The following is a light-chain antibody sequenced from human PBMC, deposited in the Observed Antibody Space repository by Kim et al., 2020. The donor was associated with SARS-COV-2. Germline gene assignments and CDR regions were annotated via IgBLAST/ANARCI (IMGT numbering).Light chain of an antibody. V-gene: IGLV1-40*01. CDR2: GNN. CDR3: QSYDSTLAVV. J-gene: IGLJ2*01. Sequence: QAVLTQPPSVSGAPGQRVTISCTGNSSNIGAGFDVHWYQQLPGTAPKLLIYGNNNRPSGVPGRFSGSKSGTSASRAITGLQPEDEADYYCQSYDSTLAVVFGGGTKVTVL. CDR1: SSNIGAGFD.